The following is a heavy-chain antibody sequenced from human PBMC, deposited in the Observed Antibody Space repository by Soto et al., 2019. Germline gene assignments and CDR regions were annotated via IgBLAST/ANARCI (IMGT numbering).Heavy chain of an antibody. CDR1: GGSISSYY. Sequence: QVQLQESGPGLVKPSETLSLTCTVSGGSISSYYWSWIRQPPGKGLEWIGYIYYSGSTNYNPSLKIRVTISVDTSKNHFSLKLSSVTAADTAVYYCARAKAPLYSSSWYWFDPWGQGTLVTVSS. CDR3: ARAKAPLYSSSWYWFDP. CDR2: IYYSGST. V-gene: IGHV4-59*08. J-gene: IGHJ5*02. D-gene: IGHD6-13*01.